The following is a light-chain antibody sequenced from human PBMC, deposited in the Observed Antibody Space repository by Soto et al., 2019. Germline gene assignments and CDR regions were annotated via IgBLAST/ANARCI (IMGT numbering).Light chain of an antibody. J-gene: IGLJ3*02. CDR3: ETWDFNTRV. CDR2: LEGSGSY. CDR1: SGHSSYI. V-gene: IGLV4-60*02. Sequence: QLVLTQSSSASASLGSSVKLTCTLSSGHSSYIIAWHQQQPGKAPRYLMKLEGSGSYNKGSGVPDRFSGSSSGADRYLTISNLQFEDEADYYCETWDFNTRVFGGGIKVTVL.